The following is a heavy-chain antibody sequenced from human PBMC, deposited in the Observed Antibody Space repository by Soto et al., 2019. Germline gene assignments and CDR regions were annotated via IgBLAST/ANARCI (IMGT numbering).Heavy chain of an antibody. Sequence: PGGSLRLSCAASGFTFSSYTMHWVRQTPWKGLEWVAHISYDGGDKYYADSVKGRFTISRDNAKNTLYLQMNSLRDEDTAVYYCARVIIDVWRQGTTVTVSS. J-gene: IGHJ6*01. CDR2: ISYDGGDK. CDR1: GFTFSSYT. V-gene: IGHV3-30-3*01. CDR3: ARVIIDV.